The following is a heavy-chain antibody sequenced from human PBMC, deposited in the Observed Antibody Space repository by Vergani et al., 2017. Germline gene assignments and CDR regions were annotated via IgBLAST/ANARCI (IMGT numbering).Heavy chain of an antibody. CDR1: GSSISSSSYY. CDR2: IYYSGST. J-gene: IGHJ5*02. D-gene: IGHD3-3*01. CDR3: ARQTDYDFWSGFSP. V-gene: IGHV4-39*01. Sequence: QLQLQESGPGLVKPSETLSLTCTVSGSSISSSSYYWGWIRQPPGKGLEWIGSIYYSGSTYYNPSLKSRVTISVDTSKNQFSLKLSSVTAADTAVYYCARQTDYDFWSGFSPWGQGTLVTVSS.